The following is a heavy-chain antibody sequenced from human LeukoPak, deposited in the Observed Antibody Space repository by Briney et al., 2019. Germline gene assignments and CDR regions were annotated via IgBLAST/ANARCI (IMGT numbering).Heavy chain of an antibody. J-gene: IGHJ4*02. CDR2: ISGTGETK. Sequence: GGSLRLSCAASGFAFGSYAMSWVRQAPGKGLDWVAAISGTGETKYHADSVKGRFTISRDNSRNTLYLQMNSLRVEDTAVYYCAKCASYWFLGYFDYWGQGSLVTVSS. D-gene: IGHD3-9*01. CDR1: GFAFGSYA. V-gene: IGHV3-23*01. CDR3: AKCASYWFLGYFDY.